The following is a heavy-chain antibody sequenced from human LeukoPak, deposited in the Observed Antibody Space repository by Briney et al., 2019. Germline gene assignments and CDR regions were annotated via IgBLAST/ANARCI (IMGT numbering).Heavy chain of an antibody. Sequence: GASVKVSCKASGYTFTGCYMHWVRQAPGQGLEWMGRINPNSGGTNYAQKFQGRVTMTRDTSISTAYMELSRLRSDDTAVYYCAGDLKFGGVIVPPGYWGQGTLVTVSS. D-gene: IGHD3-16*02. CDR3: AGDLKFGGVIVPPGY. V-gene: IGHV1-2*06. J-gene: IGHJ4*02. CDR2: INPNSGGT. CDR1: GYTFTGCY.